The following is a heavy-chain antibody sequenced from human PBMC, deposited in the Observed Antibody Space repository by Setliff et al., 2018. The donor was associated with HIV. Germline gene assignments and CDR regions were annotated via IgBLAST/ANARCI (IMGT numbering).Heavy chain of an antibody. CDR2: IIPMFGTT. CDR3: ARVAGTTYYDYYHMDV. Sequence: SVKVSCKASGVTFRRFAFSWVRQAPGQGLEWMGGIIPMFGTTNYAQGFQDRVTITADESTTTAYMELSSLKSGDTAVYYCARVAGTTYYDYYHMDVWGEGSTVTVSS. J-gene: IGHJ6*03. CDR1: GVTFRRFA. V-gene: IGHV1-69*13. D-gene: IGHD4-17*01.